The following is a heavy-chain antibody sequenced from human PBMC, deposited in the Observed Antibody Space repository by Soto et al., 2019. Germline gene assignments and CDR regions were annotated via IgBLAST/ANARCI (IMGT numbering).Heavy chain of an antibody. V-gene: IGHV1-2*02. J-gene: IGHJ4*02. CDR2: IGPESGAT. CDR3: GRGRSGQIVVFY. CDR1: GYSFTGHY. Sequence: QVQLVQSGAEVKKPGASVKVSCKASGYSFTGHYIHWVRQAPEQGPEWMGEIGPESGATRYAQKFQGRVTMTMDTSITTVYMELNNLRADDTAIYYCGRGRSGQIVVFYWGQGTPVTVSS. D-gene: IGHD1-26*01.